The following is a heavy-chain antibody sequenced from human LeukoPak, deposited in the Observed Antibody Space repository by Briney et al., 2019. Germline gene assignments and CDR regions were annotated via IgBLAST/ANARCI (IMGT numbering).Heavy chain of an antibody. Sequence: GASVKVSCKASGYTFTSYGISWVRQAPGQGLEWMGWISAYNGNTNYAQKLQGRVTMTTDTSTSTAYMELRSLRSEDTAVYYCARRRRSYDSTGYCPDFDYWGQGTLVTVSS. V-gene: IGHV1-18*01. D-gene: IGHD3-22*01. CDR2: ISAYNGNT. CDR1: GYTFTSYG. J-gene: IGHJ4*02. CDR3: ARRRRSYDSTGYCPDFDY.